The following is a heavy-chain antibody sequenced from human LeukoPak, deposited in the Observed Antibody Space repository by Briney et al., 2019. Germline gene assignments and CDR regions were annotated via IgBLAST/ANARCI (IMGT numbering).Heavy chain of an antibody. CDR3: ARSLDSSLYGYYRV. CDR1: GYTFTGYY. D-gene: IGHD5/OR15-5a*01. V-gene: IGHV1-2*02. CDR2: INPNSGGT. Sequence: ASVKVSRKASGYTFTGYYMHWERQAPGQGLEWMGWINPNSGGTNYAQKFQGRVTMTRDTSISTAYMELSRLRSDDTAVYYCARSLDSSLYGYYRVWGQGTLVSVSS. J-gene: IGHJ4*02.